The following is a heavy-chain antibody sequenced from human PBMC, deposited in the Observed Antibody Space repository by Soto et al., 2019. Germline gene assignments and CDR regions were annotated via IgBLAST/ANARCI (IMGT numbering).Heavy chain of an antibody. CDR2: IYHSGST. CDR1: GGSISSGGYS. V-gene: IGHV4-30-2*01. J-gene: IGHJ4*02. CDR3: AREVGDGYNSRFDD. Sequence: QLQLQESGSGLVKPSQTLSLTCAVSGGSISSGGYSWSWIRQPPGKGLEWIGYIYHSGSTYYNPSLKSRVTISVDRAKNQFSLKLSSVTAADTAVYYCAREVGDGYNSRFDDWCQGTLVTVSS. D-gene: IGHD3-16*01.